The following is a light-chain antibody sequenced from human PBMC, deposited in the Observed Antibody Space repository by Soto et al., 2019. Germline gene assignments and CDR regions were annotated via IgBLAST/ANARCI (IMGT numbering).Light chain of an antibody. CDR2: YAS. J-gene: IGKJ1*01. CDR3: QQYNNYPWT. V-gene: IGKV1-5*01. CDR1: QSIRTW. Sequence: DIQMTQSPSTLSASVVDRVTITCRASQSIRTWLACYQHKPWKAPKFLIYYASTLERGVPSRFSGSGSGTDITLTSSSLHPEDFTTYYCQQYNNYPWTFGQGTKVESK.